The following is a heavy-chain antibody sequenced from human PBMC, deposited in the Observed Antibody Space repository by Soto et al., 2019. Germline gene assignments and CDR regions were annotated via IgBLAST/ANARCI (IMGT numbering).Heavy chain of an antibody. J-gene: IGHJ4*02. V-gene: IGHV3-23*01. CDR2: ISGSGGST. D-gene: IGHD3-3*01. CDR3: AKDERELRFLEWLFDY. Sequence: GGALRLSCVDSGFTCSSYAMSWVCQAPGKGLECVSAISGSGGSTYYADSVKGRFTISRDNSKNALYRQMNSLRAEDTAVYYCAKDERELRFLEWLFDYWGQGSLVTVSS. CDR1: GFTCSSYA.